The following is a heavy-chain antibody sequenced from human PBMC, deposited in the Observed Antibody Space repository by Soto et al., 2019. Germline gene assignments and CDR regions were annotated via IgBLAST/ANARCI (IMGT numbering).Heavy chain of an antibody. J-gene: IGHJ4*02. V-gene: IGHV3-30-3*01. Sequence: QVQLVESGGGVVQPGRSLRLSCAASGFTFSNYPMHWVRQAPGKGLEWVAVISYDGNNKYYADSVKGRFTISRDNSRNTGYLQMNSLRAEDTAVYYCARDRDMVAADYYFDYWGQGTLVTVSS. CDR2: ISYDGNNK. D-gene: IGHD2-15*01. CDR3: ARDRDMVAADYYFDY. CDR1: GFTFSNYP.